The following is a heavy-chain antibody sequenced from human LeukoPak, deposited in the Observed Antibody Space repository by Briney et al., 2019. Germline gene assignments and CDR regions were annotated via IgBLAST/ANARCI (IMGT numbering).Heavy chain of an antibody. CDR1: GVSFSGYY. V-gene: IGHV4-34*01. Sequence: SETLSLTCAVYGVSFSGYYWSWIRQPPGKGLEWIGEINHSGSTNYNPSLKSRVTISVDTSKNQFSLKLSSVTAADTAVYYCARAGYYDYVWGSYRYSSVYFDYWGQGTLVTVSS. D-gene: IGHD3-16*02. CDR3: ARAGYYDYVWGSYRYSSVYFDY. J-gene: IGHJ4*02. CDR2: INHSGST.